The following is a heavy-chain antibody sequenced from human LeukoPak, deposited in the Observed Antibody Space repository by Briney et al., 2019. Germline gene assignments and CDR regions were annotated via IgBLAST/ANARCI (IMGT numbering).Heavy chain of an antibody. CDR3: ARKIASAGGAGFDF. J-gene: IGHJ4*02. V-gene: IGHV4-4*07. D-gene: IGHD6-13*01. Sequence: SETLSLTCTVSGGSISSYYWSWIRQPAGKGLEWIGRIYSTGSTNYNPSLKSRVTMSVDTSKNQFSLRLRSVTAADTAVYYCARKIASAGGAGFDFGGRGALVPFP. CDR2: IYSTGST. CDR1: GGSISSYY.